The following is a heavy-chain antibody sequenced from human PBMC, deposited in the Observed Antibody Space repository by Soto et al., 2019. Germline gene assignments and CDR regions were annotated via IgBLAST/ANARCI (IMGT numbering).Heavy chain of an antibody. CDR2: IIPLFGTT. Sequence: QLQLVQSGAEVKKPGSSGKFSCKVSGGTFSSYAITWVRQAPGQGLEWMGGIIPLFGTTNYAQRLQGRVTFTADESTITGYIELSSRRSEDTAVYYCARVVGSWDWSLGSPYGMDVWGQGTTVTVSS. CDR1: GGTFSSYA. J-gene: IGHJ6*02. CDR3: ARVVGSWDWSLGSPYGMDV. D-gene: IGHD3-9*01. V-gene: IGHV1-69*01.